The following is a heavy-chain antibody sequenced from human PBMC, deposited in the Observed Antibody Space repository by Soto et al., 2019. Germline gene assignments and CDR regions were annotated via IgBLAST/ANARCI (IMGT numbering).Heavy chain of an antibody. CDR1: GGTISSSSYH. V-gene: IGHV4-39*01. J-gene: IGHJ5*02. CDR2: IYYSGST. CDR3: ARLKLQLLQYNWFDP. D-gene: IGHD1-1*01. Sequence: SETLXLTCTVSGGTISSSSYHWVWMRQPKGKGLEWIGSIYYSGSTYYNPSLKSRVTISVDTSKNQFSLKLSSVTAADTAVYYCARLKLQLLQYNWFDPWGQGTLVTVS.